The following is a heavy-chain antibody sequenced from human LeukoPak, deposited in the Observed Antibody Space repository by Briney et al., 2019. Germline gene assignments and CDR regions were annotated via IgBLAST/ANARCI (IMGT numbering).Heavy chain of an antibody. CDR1: IFIFSHHA. J-gene: IGHJ4*02. D-gene: IGHD2-15*01. CDR2: ISYDGSNK. V-gene: IGHV3-30*04. Sequence: GGSLRLPCAASIFIFSHHAIHCLRQTPGKGLEWVAVISYDGSNKYYADSVKGRFTISRDNSENTLYLQINSLRLEDSALYYCVRGSVAGAGPTYYWGQGSLVTVSS. CDR3: VRGSVAGAGPTYY.